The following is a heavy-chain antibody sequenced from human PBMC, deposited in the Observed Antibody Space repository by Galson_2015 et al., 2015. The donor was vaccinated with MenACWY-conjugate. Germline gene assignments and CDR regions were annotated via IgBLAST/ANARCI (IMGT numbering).Heavy chain of an antibody. CDR1: GFTLSGYN. CDR2: ISSRSSII. J-gene: IGHJ3*02. CDR3: AREESGRDVNGAFDI. V-gene: IGHV3-48*04. Sequence: SLRLSCAASGFTLSGYNMSWVRQAQGKGLEWVSYISSRSSIIYYADSVKGRFTISRDNAKNLPYLQMNSLRAEDTAVYYCAREESGRDVNGAFDIWGQGTMVTVSS. D-gene: IGHD3-3*01.